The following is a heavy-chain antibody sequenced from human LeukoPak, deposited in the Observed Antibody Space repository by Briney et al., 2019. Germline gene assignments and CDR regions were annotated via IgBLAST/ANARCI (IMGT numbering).Heavy chain of an antibody. CDR2: INHPGTT. V-gene: IGHV4-34*01. J-gene: IGHJ5*02. D-gene: IGHD2/OR15-2a*01. Sequence: SETLSLTCAVYGVSLNHYYWTWIRQPPGKGLEWIGEINHPGTTNYNPSFKSRVTISIDTSKSQFSLKVNSVTAADTAIYYCAMLLYHSGRPGPWGQGTLVTVSS. CDR3: AMLLYHSGRPGP. CDR1: GVSLNHYY.